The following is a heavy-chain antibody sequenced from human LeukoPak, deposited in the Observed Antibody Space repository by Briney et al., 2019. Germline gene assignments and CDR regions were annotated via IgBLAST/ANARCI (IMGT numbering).Heavy chain of an antibody. CDR2: IGGSGGIT. CDR3: ANVWELLRNDAFDI. CDR1: GITFNNYA. D-gene: IGHD1-26*01. J-gene: IGHJ3*02. V-gene: IGHV3-23*01. Sequence: PGGSLRLSCAASGITFNNYAMSWVRQAPGKGLEWVSTIGGSGGITYYADSVKGRFTISRDNSKNTLYLQMNSLRAEDTAVYYCANVWELLRNDAFDIWGQGTMVTVSS.